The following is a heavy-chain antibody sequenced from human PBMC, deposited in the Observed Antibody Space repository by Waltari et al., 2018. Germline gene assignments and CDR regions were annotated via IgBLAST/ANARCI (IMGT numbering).Heavy chain of an antibody. J-gene: IGHJ5*02. CDR2: INHSGST. CDR3: ARGVRWLRPPALHNWFDP. Sequence: QVKLQQWGAGLLKPSETLSLTCAVYGGSFSGYYWRWLRQPPGRGLEWIGEINHSGSTNYNPSLKSRVTISVDTAKNQFSLKLSSVTAADTAVYYCARGVRWLRPPALHNWFDPWGQGTLVTVSS. V-gene: IGHV4-34*01. CDR1: GGSFSGYY. D-gene: IGHD5-12*01.